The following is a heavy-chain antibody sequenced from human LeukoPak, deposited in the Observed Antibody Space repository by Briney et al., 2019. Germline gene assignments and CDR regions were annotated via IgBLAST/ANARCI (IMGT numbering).Heavy chain of an antibody. CDR2: IYYSGST. CDR3: ARPENYYDSSGYYTVFDY. D-gene: IGHD3-22*01. J-gene: IGHJ4*02. CDR1: GGSISSYY. Sequence: PSETLSLTCTVSGGSISSYYWSWIRQPPGKGLEWIGYIYYSGSTNYNPSLKSRVTISVDTSKNQFSLKLSSVTAADTAVYYCARPENYYDSSGYYTVFDYWGQGTLVTVSS. V-gene: IGHV4-59*08.